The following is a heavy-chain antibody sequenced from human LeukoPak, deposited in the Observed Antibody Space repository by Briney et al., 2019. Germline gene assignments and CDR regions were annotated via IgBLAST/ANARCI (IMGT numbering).Heavy chain of an antibody. CDR1: GFTFSSYG. V-gene: IGHV3-30*18. CDR2: ISYDGSNK. D-gene: IGHD2-15*01. J-gene: IGHJ4*02. CDR3: AKMSMVVASRGPPHKSKDHFDY. Sequence: AGGSLRLSCAASGFTFSSYGMHWVRQAPGKGLEWVAVISYDGSNKYYADSVKGRFTISRDNSKNTLYLQMNSLRAEDTAVYYCAKMSMVVASRGPPHKSKDHFDYWDQGTLVTVSS.